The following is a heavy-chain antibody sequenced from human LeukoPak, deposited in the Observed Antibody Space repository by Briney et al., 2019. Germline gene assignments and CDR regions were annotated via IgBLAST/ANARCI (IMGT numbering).Heavy chain of an antibody. D-gene: IGHD3-10*01. CDR1: GYTFTSYG. CDR2: ISAYNGNT. Sequence: GASVKVSCKASGYTFTSYGISWVRQAPGQGLEWMGWISAYNGNTNYAQKLQGRVTMTTDTSTSTAYMDLRSLRSDDTAVYYCARDLTAMVRGVINWFDPWGQGTLVTVSS. V-gene: IGHV1-18*01. J-gene: IGHJ5*02. CDR3: ARDLTAMVRGVINWFDP.